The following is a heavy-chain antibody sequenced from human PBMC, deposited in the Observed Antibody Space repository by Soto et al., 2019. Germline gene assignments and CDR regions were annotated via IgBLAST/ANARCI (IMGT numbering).Heavy chain of an antibody. D-gene: IGHD6-19*01. CDR1: GYTFTSYG. Sequence: GASVKVSCKASGYTFTSYGISWVRQAPGQGLEWMGWISAYNGNTNYAQKLQGRVTMTTDTSTSTAYMELRSLRSDDTAVYYCARLPPGIAVAGDFEYWGQGTRVTVSS. J-gene: IGHJ4*02. V-gene: IGHV1-18*01. CDR3: ARLPPGIAVAGDFEY. CDR2: ISAYNGNT.